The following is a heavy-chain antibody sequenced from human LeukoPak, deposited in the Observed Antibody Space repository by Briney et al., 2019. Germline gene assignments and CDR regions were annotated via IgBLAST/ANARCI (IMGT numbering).Heavy chain of an antibody. V-gene: IGHV3-7*01. CDR1: GFTFSTYW. Sequence: PGGSLRLSCAASGFTFSTYWMTWVRQAPGKGLEWVASISSDGNGKYYMDSVKGRFTISRDNAKNSLFLQMNSLRAEDTAVHYCGRVRPGDADYWGQGTLVTVSS. D-gene: IGHD1-26*01. J-gene: IGHJ4*02. CDR3: GRVRPGDADY. CDR2: ISSDGNGK.